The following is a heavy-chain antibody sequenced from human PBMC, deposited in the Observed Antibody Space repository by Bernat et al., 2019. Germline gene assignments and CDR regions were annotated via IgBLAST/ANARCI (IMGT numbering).Heavy chain of an antibody. CDR2: INHSGIT. V-gene: IGHV4-34*02. J-gene: IGHJ3*02. D-gene: IGHD3-16*02. Sequence: QVQLQQWGAGLLKPSETLSLTCAVYDGSFSGYYWSWIRQPPGKGLEWIGEINHSGITNYNPSLKSRVTISLDTSKTQFSLKLSSVTAADTAVYYCARGPLIMITFGGVIVDAFDIWGQGTMVTVSS. CDR1: DGSFSGYY. CDR3: ARGPLIMITFGGVIVDAFDI.